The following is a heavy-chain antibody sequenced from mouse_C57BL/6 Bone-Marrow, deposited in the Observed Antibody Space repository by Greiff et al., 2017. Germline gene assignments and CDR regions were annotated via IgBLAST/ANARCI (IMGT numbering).Heavy chain of an antibody. J-gene: IGHJ4*01. CDR2: IDPEAGDT. Sequence: EVQLQQSGAELVRPGASVKLSCTASGFNIKDYYMHWVKQRPEQGLEWIGRIDPEAGDTEYAPKFQGKATMTADTSSNTAYLQLSSLTSEDTAVYYCTRGWLLGKMDYWGQGTSVTVSS. CDR1: GFNIKDYY. V-gene: IGHV14-1*01. CDR3: TRGWLLGKMDY. D-gene: IGHD2-3*01.